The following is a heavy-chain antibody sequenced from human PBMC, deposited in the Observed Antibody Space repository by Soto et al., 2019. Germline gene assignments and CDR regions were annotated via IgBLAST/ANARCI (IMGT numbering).Heavy chain of an antibody. Sequence: NPSETLSLTCTVSGGSISSYYWSWIRQPPGKGLDWIGYIYYSGSTNYNPSLKSRVTISVDTSKNQFSLKLSAVTAADTAVYYCAREYSSSFYWFDPWGQGTLVTVSS. V-gene: IGHV4-59*01. CDR2: IYYSGST. CDR1: GGSISSYY. D-gene: IGHD6-13*01. J-gene: IGHJ5*02. CDR3: AREYSSSFYWFDP.